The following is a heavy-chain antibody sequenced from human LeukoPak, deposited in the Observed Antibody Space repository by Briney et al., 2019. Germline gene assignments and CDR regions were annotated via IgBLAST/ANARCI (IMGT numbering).Heavy chain of an antibody. CDR3: ARRGSYPNAFDV. D-gene: IGHD6-6*01. CDR1: GGSISNYY. J-gene: IGHJ3*01. Sequence: SETLSLTCTVSGGSISNYYWSWIRQPAGKGLGWIGRIYAGSTNYNPSLKSRISMSVDTSKNQFSLKLSSVTAADTAVYFCARRGSYPNAFDVWGQGAMITVSS. V-gene: IGHV4-4*07. CDR2: IYAGST.